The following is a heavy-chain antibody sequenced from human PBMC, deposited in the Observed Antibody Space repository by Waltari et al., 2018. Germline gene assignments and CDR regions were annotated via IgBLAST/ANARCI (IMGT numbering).Heavy chain of an antibody. V-gene: IGHV1-69*05. Sequence: QVQLVQSVAEVKKPGSAVQVSCKASGGTFSSYAISWVRQAPGQGLEWMGGIIPIFGTANYAQKFQGRVTITTDESTSTAYMELSSLRSEDTAVYYCARGINSGWYGVDYWGQGTLVTVSS. J-gene: IGHJ4*02. D-gene: IGHD6-19*01. CDR2: IIPIFGTA. CDR1: GGTFSSYA. CDR3: ARGINSGWYGVDY.